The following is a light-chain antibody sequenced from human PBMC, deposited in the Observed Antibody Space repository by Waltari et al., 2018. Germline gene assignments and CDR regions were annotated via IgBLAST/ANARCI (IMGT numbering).Light chain of an antibody. CDR2: KIY. V-gene: IGLV1-47*01. CDR3: ATWDDTLSTVV. CDR1: YSNVGSNY. J-gene: IGLJ2*01. Sequence: QSVLTQPPSASGTPGQRVTISCSGNYSNVGSNYVYWYQQFPGTAPKLLIYKIYQRPSGVPDRFSGSKSGTSASLAISGLRSEDEAEYYCATWDDTLSTVVFGGGTKLTVL.